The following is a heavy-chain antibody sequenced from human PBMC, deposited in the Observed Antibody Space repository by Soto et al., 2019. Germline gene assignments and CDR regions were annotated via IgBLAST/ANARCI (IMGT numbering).Heavy chain of an antibody. D-gene: IGHD2-21*02. Sequence: QVQLGESGGGLVKPGGSLRLSCAASGFTFSDYYMSWIRQAPGKGLEWVSYISSSGSTIYYADSVKGRFTISMDNAKNSLYLQMNSLRAEDTAVYYCARDRAYCGGDCYDNWFDPWGQGTLVTVSS. J-gene: IGHJ5*02. CDR3: ARDRAYCGGDCYDNWFDP. CDR2: ISSSGSTI. V-gene: IGHV3-11*01. CDR1: GFTFSDYY.